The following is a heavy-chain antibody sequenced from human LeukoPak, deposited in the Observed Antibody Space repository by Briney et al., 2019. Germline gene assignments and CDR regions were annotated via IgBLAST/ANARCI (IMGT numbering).Heavy chain of an antibody. V-gene: IGHV3-23*01. J-gene: IGHJ4*02. D-gene: IGHD6-13*01. Sequence: GGSLRLSCAASGFTFSSYAMSWVRQAPGKGLEWVSGISGSGDRRNYADSVKGRFTISRDISKNTLYLQMNSLRVEDTAVYYCAKGPKQLLVGSRGYYFDYWGQGTLVTASS. CDR2: ISGSGDRR. CDR3: AKGPKQLLVGSRGYYFDY. CDR1: GFTFSSYA.